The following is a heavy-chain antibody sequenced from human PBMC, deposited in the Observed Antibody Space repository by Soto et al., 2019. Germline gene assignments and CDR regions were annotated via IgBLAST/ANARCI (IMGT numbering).Heavy chain of an antibody. CDR1: VDSISTYY. D-gene: IGHD6-19*01. CDR2: TYITGDT. J-gene: IGHJ4*02. V-gene: IGHV4-4*07. Sequence: PSESLSLTCRVSVDSISTYYWSWIRQSAGKGLEWIGRTYITGDTNYNPSLKSRVTMSLDASKYQLSLHLSSVTAADTALYYCAREYTETVDGPTPFYFDFWGQGTPVTVSS. CDR3: AREYTETVDGPTPFYFDF.